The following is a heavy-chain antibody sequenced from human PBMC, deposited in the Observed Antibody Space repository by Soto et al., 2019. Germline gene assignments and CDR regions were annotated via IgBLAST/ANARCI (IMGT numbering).Heavy chain of an antibody. J-gene: IGHJ5*02. Sequence: QVQLVQSGAEVKKPGASVKVSCKASGYTFTSYGISWVRHAPGQGLEWMGWISAYNGNTNYAQKLQGRVTMTTDTSTSTAYVELRSLRSDDTAVYYCARDHRITGTGNWFDPWGQGTLVTVSS. CDR1: GYTFTSYG. CDR3: ARDHRITGTGNWFDP. CDR2: ISAYNGNT. V-gene: IGHV1-18*01. D-gene: IGHD1-20*01.